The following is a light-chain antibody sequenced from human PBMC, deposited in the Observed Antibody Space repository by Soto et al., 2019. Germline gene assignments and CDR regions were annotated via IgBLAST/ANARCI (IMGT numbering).Light chain of an antibody. CDR3: SSYTNTNTVL. V-gene: IGLV2-14*03. Sequence: QSVLTQPASVSGSPGQSITISCTGTSSDVGGYDYVSWYQHHPGKAPKLMIYVVSNRPSGVSNRFSGSKSGNTASLTISGLQAEDEADYYCSSYTNTNTVLFGGGTKLTVL. CDR2: VVS. J-gene: IGLJ2*01. CDR1: SSDVGGYDY.